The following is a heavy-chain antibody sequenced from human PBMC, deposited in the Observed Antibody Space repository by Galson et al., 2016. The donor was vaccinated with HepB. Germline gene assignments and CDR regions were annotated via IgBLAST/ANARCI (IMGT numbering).Heavy chain of an antibody. CDR1: GFTVSSNY. J-gene: IGHJ3*02. CDR3: ARGQHQLVIRAFDI. Sequence: SLRLSCAASGFTVSSNYMSWVRQAPGKGLEWVSIIYTGGSTFYADSVKGRFTISRDSSKNTVYLQMNSLRAEDTALYYCARGQHQLVIRAFDIWGQGTVVTVSS. CDR2: IYTGGST. D-gene: IGHD6-13*01. V-gene: IGHV3-53*01.